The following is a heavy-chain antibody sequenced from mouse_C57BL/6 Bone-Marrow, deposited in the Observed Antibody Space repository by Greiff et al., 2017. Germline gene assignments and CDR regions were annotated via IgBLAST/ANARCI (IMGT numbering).Heavy chain of an antibody. J-gene: IGHJ3*01. Sequence: VQLQQSGTVLARPGASVKMSCKTSGYTFTSYWMHWVKQRPGQGLEWIGAIYPGNSDTSYNQKFKGKAKLTAVTSASTAYMELSSLTNEDSAVYYGTRNPPYYGNAWFAYWGQGTLVTVSA. CDR1: GYTFTSYW. D-gene: IGHD2-10*01. CDR2: IYPGNSDT. V-gene: IGHV1-5*01. CDR3: TRNPPYYGNAWFAY.